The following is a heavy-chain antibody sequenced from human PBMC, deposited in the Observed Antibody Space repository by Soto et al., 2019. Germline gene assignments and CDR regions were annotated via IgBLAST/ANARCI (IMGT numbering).Heavy chain of an antibody. CDR3: ARHHGPTTSENWFDP. D-gene: IGHD5-12*01. J-gene: IGHJ5*02. CDR1: GYTFFTYD. V-gene: IGHV1-18*01. Sequence: ASVRVSCKXSGYTFFTYDISWVRQAPGQGLEWMGWISTYSGDTKYAQKFQGRVTMTTDTSTTTAYLELRSLRSDDTAVYYCARHHGPTTSENWFDPWGQGTLVTVSS. CDR2: ISTYSGDT.